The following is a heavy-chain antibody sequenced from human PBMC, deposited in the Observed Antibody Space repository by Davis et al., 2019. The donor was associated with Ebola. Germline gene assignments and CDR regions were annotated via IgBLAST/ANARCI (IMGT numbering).Heavy chain of an antibody. CDR2: INAGNGET. CDR1: GYTFTTYA. D-gene: IGHD2-15*01. V-gene: IGHV1-3*01. J-gene: IGHJ3*02. CDR3: ARDLVADDAFDI. Sequence: ASVKVFCKASGYTFTTYAMHWVRQAPGQRLEWMGWINAGNGETKYSQKFQGRLTITRDTSASTAYMELSSLRSEDTAVYYCARDLVADDAFDIWGQGTMVTVSS.